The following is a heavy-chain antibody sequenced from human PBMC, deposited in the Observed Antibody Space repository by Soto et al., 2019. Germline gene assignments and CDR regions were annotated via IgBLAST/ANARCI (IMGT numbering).Heavy chain of an antibody. V-gene: IGHV4-59*08. CDR3: ARRKGSSSSVAFFAFDI. CDR1: GGSISSYY. D-gene: IGHD6-6*01. CDR2: IYYSGST. Sequence: SETLSLTCTVSGGSISSYYWSWIRQPPGKGLEWIGYIYYSGSTNYNPSLKSRVTISVDTSKNQFSLKLSSVTAADTAVYYCARRKGSSSSVAFFAFDIWGQGTMVTVSS. J-gene: IGHJ3*02.